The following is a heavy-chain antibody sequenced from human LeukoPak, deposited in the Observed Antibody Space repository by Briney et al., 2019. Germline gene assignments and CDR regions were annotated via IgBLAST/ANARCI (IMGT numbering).Heavy chain of an antibody. Sequence: GGSLRLSCAASGFTFDDYAMRWVRQAPGKGLEWVSGISWNSGSIGYADSVKGRFTISRDNAKNSLYLQMNSLRAEDTALYYCAKLPGPFYYFDYWGQGTLVTVSS. V-gene: IGHV3-9*01. CDR3: AKLPGPFYYFDY. CDR1: GFTFDDYA. J-gene: IGHJ4*02. CDR2: ISWNSGSI. D-gene: IGHD2-2*01.